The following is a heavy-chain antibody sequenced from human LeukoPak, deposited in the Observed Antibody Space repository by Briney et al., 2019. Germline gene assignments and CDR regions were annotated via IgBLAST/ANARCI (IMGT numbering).Heavy chain of an antibody. J-gene: IGHJ4*02. CDR2: IYYSGST. V-gene: IGHV4-59*01. D-gene: IGHD4-23*01. CDR1: GFTFSTYE. CDR3: ARGSGPVASFDY. Sequence: GSLRVSCTASGFTFSTYEVQWVRQAPGKGLEWIGYIYYSGSTTYNPSLESRITISVDTSKIQFSLKVTSVTAADAAVYYCARGSGPVASFDYWGQGILVTVSS.